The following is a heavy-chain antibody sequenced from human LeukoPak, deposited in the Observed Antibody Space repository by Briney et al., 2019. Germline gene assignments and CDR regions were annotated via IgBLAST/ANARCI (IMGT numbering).Heavy chain of an antibody. CDR2: INPNSGGT. V-gene: IGHV1-2*02. CDR1: GYTFTGYY. J-gene: IGHJ4*02. CDR3: ASYDFWSGYYSSDY. Sequence: ASVKVSCKASGYTFTGYYMHWVRQAPGQGLEWMGWINPNSGGTNYAQKFQGRVTMTRDTSISTAYMELSRLRSDDTAVYYCASYDFWSGYYSSDYWGQGTLVTVSS. D-gene: IGHD3-3*01.